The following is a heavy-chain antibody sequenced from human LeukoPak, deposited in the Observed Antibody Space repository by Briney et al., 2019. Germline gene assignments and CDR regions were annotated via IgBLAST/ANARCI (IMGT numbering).Heavy chain of an antibody. D-gene: IGHD3-10*01. CDR3: ARDRLQIYFSARITTSRVFDP. J-gene: IGHJ5*02. V-gene: IGHV3-7*01. CDR1: GFTFSSYW. Sequence: PGGSLRLSCAASGFTFSSYWMSWVRQAPGKGLEWVANIKQDGSEKYYVDSVKGRFTISRDNAKNSLYLQMNSLRAEDTAVYYCARDRLQIYFSARITTSRVFDPWGQGTLVTVSS. CDR2: IKQDGSEK.